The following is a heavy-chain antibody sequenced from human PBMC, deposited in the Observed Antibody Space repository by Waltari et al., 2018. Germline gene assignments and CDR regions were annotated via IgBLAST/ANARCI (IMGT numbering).Heavy chain of an antibody. CDR1: GGTFSSYA. Sequence: QVQLVQSGAEVKKPGSSVKVSCKASGGTFSSYAISWVRQAPGQGLEWMGGCIPILGTANYAQKVQGIVTITADESTSTAYMELSSLRSEDTAVYYCARNLRDGYNYFYYYGMDVWGQGTTVTVPS. D-gene: IGHD5-12*01. CDR2: CIPILGTA. CDR3: ARNLRDGYNYFYYYGMDV. V-gene: IGHV1-69*12. J-gene: IGHJ6*02.